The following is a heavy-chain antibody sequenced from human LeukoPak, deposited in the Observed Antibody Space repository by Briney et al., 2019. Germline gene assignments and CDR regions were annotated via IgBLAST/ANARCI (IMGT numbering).Heavy chain of an antibody. Sequence: LGESLKISCKGSGYTFTNYWIVWVRLTPGKGLEGMGIIYLGDSDTRYSPSFQGQVTTSADKSISTAYLQWSSLKAADTAMYYCARSGTSGWDEGFDYWGQGTLVTVSS. CDR3: ARSGTSGWDEGFDY. D-gene: IGHD6-19*01. CDR1: GYTFTNYW. CDR2: IYLGDSDT. J-gene: IGHJ4*02. V-gene: IGHV5-51*01.